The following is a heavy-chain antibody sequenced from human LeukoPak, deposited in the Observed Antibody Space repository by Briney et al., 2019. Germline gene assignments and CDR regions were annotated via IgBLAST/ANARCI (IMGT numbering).Heavy chain of an antibody. V-gene: IGHV3-23*01. J-gene: IGHJ6*02. Sequence: GGSLRLSCAASGFTFRSNAMTWVRQAPGKGLEWVSTISGSGTSTYYADSVKGRFTISRDNSKNTLYLQMNSLRAEDTAVYYCAKRIPNYYGMDVWSQGTTVTVSS. CDR2: ISGSGTST. CDR1: GFTFRSNA. D-gene: IGHD2-15*01. CDR3: AKRIPNYYGMDV.